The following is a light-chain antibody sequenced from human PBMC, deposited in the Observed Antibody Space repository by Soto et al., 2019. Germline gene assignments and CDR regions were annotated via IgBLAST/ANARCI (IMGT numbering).Light chain of an antibody. Sequence: QSALTQPASVSGSPGQSITISCAGTMRDVGGYNLVSWYQQHPGRAPQLILYEVRNRTSGISFRFSGSKSGNTASLTISGLQAEDEADYYCSSFTSKSSLIFGGGTKVTVL. J-gene: IGLJ2*01. CDR3: SSFTSKSSLI. CDR2: EVR. CDR1: MRDVGGYNL. V-gene: IGLV2-14*01.